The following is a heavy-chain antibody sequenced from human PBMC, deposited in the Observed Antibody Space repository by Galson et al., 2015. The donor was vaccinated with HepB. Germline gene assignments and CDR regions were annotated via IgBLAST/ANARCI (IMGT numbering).Heavy chain of an antibody. CDR3: ARGGAAPNYYYYYMDV. Sequence: SLRLSCAASGFTFSSYSMNWVRQAPGKGLEWVSSISGTSSYIHYADSVKGRFTISRDNAKNSLYLQINSLRAEDTAVYYCARGGAAPNYYYYYMDVWGKGTTVTVSS. J-gene: IGHJ6*03. CDR2: ISGTSSYI. CDR1: GFTFSSYS. V-gene: IGHV3-21*01. D-gene: IGHD6-13*01.